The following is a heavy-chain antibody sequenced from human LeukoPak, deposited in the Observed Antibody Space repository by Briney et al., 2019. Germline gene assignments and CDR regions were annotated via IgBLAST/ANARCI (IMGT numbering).Heavy chain of an antibody. V-gene: IGHV4-59*01. CDR3: ARSVGDIVVVVAATPAYIDL. CDR1: GGSISSYY. J-gene: IGHJ2*01. CDR2: IYYSGST. Sequence: PSETLSLTCTVSGGSISSYYWSWIRQPPVKALEWIGYIYYSGSTNYNPSLKSRVTISVDTSKNQFSLKLSSVTAADTAVYYCARSVGDIVVVVAATPAYIDLWGRGTLVTVSS. D-gene: IGHD2-15*01.